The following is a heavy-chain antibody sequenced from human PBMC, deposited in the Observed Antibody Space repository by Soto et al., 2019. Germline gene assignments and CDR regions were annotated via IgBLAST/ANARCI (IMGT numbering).Heavy chain of an antibody. D-gene: IGHD6-13*01. Sequence: PAEALALACTVCGASINIYHWIWIRQPPGKGLEWIGHIHSSGSTNYNPSLKSRVTMSVDTSKNQFSLRLMSLTAADTAVYYCARDQGVAAAGITWFDPWGQGSMVTVSS. V-gene: IGHV4-4*07. CDR2: IHSSGST. CDR3: ARDQGVAAAGITWFDP. CDR1: GASINIYH. J-gene: IGHJ5*02.